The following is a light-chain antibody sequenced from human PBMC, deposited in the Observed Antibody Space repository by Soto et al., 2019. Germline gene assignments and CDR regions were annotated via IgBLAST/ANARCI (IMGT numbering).Light chain of an antibody. J-gene: IGKJ4*01. Sequence: EIVLTQSPGTLSLSPGERATLSCRASQSVSSSYLAWYQQKPGQAPRLLIYDASNRATGIPARFSGSGSGTDFTLTISRLEPEDFAVYYCQQYGSSPLLTFGGGTKV. CDR2: DAS. CDR3: QQYGSSPLLT. CDR1: QSVSSSY. V-gene: IGKV3-20*01.